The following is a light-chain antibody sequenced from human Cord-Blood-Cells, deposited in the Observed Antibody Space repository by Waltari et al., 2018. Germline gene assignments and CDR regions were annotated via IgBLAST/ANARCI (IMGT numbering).Light chain of an antibody. CDR1: SSDVGGYNY. Sequence: HSALTHPASVSGSPAQSTTISCTGTSSDVGGYNYVSWYQQHPGKAPKLMIYEVSNRPSGVSNRFSGSKSGNTASLTISGLQAEDEADYYCSSYTSSSTLYVFGTGTKVTVL. CDR2: EVS. CDR3: SSYTSSSTLYV. J-gene: IGLJ1*01. V-gene: IGLV2-14*01.